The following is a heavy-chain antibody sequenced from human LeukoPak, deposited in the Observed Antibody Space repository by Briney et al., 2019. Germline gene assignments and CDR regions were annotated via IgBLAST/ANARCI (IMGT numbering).Heavy chain of an antibody. CDR3: ARDPIAVAGPYFDY. CDR1: VYTFTSYY. D-gene: IGHD6-19*01. V-gene: IGHV1-2*02. J-gene: IGHJ4*02. Sequence: GASVKVSCTASVYTFTSYYMHWVRQAPGRGLEWMGWINPNSGGTNYAQKFQGRVTMTRDTSISTAYMELSRLRSDDTAVYYCARDPIAVAGPYFDYWGQGTLVTVSS. CDR2: INPNSGGT.